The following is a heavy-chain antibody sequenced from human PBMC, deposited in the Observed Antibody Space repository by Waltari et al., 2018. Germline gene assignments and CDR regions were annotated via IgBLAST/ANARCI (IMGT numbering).Heavy chain of an antibody. J-gene: IGHJ4*02. D-gene: IGHD4-17*01. CDR1: GFTFSSYA. Sequence: EVQLLESGGGLVQPGGSLRLSCAASGFTFSSYAMSWVRQAPGKGLGWVSAISGSGGSTYYADSVKGRFTISRDNSKNTLYLQMNSLRAEDTAVYYCAKTTLGVTTLPAHWGQGTLVTVSS. V-gene: IGHV3-23*01. CDR3: AKTTLGVTTLPAH. CDR2: ISGSGGST.